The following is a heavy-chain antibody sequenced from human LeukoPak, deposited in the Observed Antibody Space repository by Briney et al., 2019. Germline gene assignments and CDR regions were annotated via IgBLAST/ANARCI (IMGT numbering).Heavy chain of an antibody. Sequence: PSQTLSLTCTVSGGSISSGGYYWDWVRQPPGKGLEWIGNIYNSGSTYYNPSLKRRVTISIDTSKNQFSLKLSSVTAADTAMYYCARDLYYGSNLRLFDPWGQGTLVTVSS. J-gene: IGHJ5*02. D-gene: IGHD3-22*01. V-gene: IGHV4-39*07. CDR2: IYNSGST. CDR3: ARDLYYGSNLRLFDP. CDR1: GGSISSGGYY.